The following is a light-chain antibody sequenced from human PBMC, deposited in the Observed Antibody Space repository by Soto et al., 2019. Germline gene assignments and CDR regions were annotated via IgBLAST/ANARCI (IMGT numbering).Light chain of an antibody. V-gene: IGKV3-20*01. CDR3: QQYVATLWT. CDR2: GAS. J-gene: IGKJ1*01. CDR1: QSVSSSY. Sequence: EIVLTQSPGTLSLSPGERATLSCGASQSVSSSYLAWYQQKPGQAPRLLIYGASSRATGIPDRFSGSGSGTDFTLTISSLQAEDVAVYYCQQYVATLWTFGQGTKVEVK.